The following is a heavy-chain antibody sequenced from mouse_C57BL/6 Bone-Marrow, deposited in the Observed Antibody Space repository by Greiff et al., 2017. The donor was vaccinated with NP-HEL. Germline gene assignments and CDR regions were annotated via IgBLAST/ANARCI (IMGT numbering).Heavy chain of an antibody. V-gene: IGHV7-3*01. CDR3: ARYGPFHWYFDV. J-gene: IGHJ1*03. Sequence: EVKLVESGGGLVQPGGSLSLSCAASGFTFTDYYMSWVRQPPGKALEWLGFIRNKANGYTTEYSASVKGRFTISRDNSQSILYLQMNALRAEDSATDYCARYGPFHWYFDVWGTGTTVTVSS. CDR1: GFTFTDYY. CDR2: IRNKANGYTT.